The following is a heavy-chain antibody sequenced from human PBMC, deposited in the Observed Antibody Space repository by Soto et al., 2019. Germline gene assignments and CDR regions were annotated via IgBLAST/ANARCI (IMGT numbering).Heavy chain of an antibody. V-gene: IGHV1-46*02. CDR3: AKGRGGKTVANFGMDV. CDR1: GYTFNRYY. CDR2: ISPFGGAT. D-gene: IGHD3-16*01. Sequence: ASVKVSCKASGYTFNRYYLHWVRQAPGQGFEWLGLISPFGGATAYAQRFKGRVTVTMDKSSTSFYLELSSLRSDDTAVYYCAKGRGGKTVANFGMDVWGQGVTVTVSS. J-gene: IGHJ6*02.